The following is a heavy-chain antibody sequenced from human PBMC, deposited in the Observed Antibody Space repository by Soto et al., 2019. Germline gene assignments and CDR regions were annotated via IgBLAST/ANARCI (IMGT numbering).Heavy chain of an antibody. CDR2: ISWDGGNV. CDR3: AKDASYSASVWLEH. V-gene: IGHV3-43*01. D-gene: IGHD5-12*01. Sequence: EVQLVESGGVVVQPGGSLRLSCAASGFAFDDYSMQWVRQPPGKGLEWVSLISWDGGNVQYADSVKGRFTISRDNSENSLFLEMKNLRPEDSAVYFCAKDASYSASVWLEHWGQGTLVTVSS. CDR1: GFAFDDYS. J-gene: IGHJ4*02.